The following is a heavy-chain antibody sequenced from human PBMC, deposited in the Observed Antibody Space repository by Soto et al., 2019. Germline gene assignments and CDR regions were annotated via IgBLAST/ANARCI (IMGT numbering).Heavy chain of an antibody. J-gene: IGHJ4*02. V-gene: IGHV1-69*06. D-gene: IGHD2-15*01. CDR2: IIPVFGTP. CDR3: ARGGALSTSLYWGDGLDS. Sequence: QVQLEQSGSEVKKSGSSVKVSCKASGYSFSSHAITWVRQAPGQGLEWMGGIIPVFGTPSYAQKFQGRVTISADKSTNTSYLELRSLRSEDTAVYYGARGGALSTSLYWGDGLDSWGQGTQVTVSS. CDR1: GYSFSSHA.